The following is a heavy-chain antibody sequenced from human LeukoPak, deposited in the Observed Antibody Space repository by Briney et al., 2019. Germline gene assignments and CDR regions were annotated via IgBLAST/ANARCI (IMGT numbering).Heavy chain of an antibody. Sequence: GSLRLSCAASGFTFSNAWMSWVRPAPGKGLEWIGYIYYIGNTNYNPSLKSRVTISVDTSKNQFSLKLSSVTAADTAIYYCARDYAFDIWGQRTMVAVSS. J-gene: IGHJ3*02. CDR2: IYYIGNT. CDR1: GFTFSNAW. CDR3: ARDYAFDI. V-gene: IGHV4-59*01.